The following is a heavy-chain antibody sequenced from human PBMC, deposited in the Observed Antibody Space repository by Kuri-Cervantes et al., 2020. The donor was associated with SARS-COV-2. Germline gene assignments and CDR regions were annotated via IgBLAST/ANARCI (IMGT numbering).Heavy chain of an antibody. D-gene: IGHD1-14*01. J-gene: IGHJ3*02. CDR1: GFTFSSYA. CDR3: TTGPVPAAFDI. V-gene: IGHV3-23*01. CDR2: ISGSGGST. Sequence: GESLKISCAASGFTFSSYAMSWVRQAPGKGLEWVSAISGSGGSTYYAAPVKGRFTISRDDSKNTLYLQMNSLKTEDTAVYYCTTGPVPAAFDIWGQGTMVTVSS.